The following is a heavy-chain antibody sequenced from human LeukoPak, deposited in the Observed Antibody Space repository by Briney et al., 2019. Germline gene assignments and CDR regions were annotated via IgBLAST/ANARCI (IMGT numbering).Heavy chain of an antibody. D-gene: IGHD2-15*01. CDR2: IYPGDSSI. CDR1: GYTFITYW. V-gene: IGHV5-51*01. Sequence: GESLKISCKGSGYTFITYWIGWVRQMPGKGLEWMVFIYPGDSSIKYSPSFQGQVTISADKSISTAYLLWSSLKASDTAMYYCVRGRGFCSDQRCYDFDYWGQGTLVTVSS. CDR3: VRGRGFCSDQRCYDFDY. J-gene: IGHJ4*02.